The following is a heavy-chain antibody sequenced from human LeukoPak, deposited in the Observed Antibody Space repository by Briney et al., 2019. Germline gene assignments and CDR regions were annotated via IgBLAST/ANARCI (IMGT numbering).Heavy chain of an antibody. CDR3: ARERVSALDY. CDR1: GFTFSGYE. J-gene: IGHJ4*02. Sequence: PGGSLRLSCAASGFTFSGYEMNWVRQAPGKGLEWVSYISSSGSTIYCADSVKGRFTISRDNAKNSLYLQMNSLRAEDTAVYYCARERVSALDYWGQGTLVTVSS. CDR2: ISSSGSTI. V-gene: IGHV3-48*03.